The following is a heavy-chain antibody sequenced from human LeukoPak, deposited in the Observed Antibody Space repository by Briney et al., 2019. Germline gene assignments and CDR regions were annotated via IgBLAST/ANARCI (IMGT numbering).Heavy chain of an antibody. V-gene: IGHV3-53*01. J-gene: IGHJ4*02. CDR3: ASGDGYLQPY. CDR1: GFTVSSNY. D-gene: IGHD2-21*01. CDR2: IHYDGKI. Sequence: GGSLRLSCAASGFTVSSNYMSWVRQAPGKGLEWVSIIHYDGKIRYAGSVGGRFTIYRDDSENTLFLQMNSLRVDDTAVYFCASGDGYLQPYWGQGTLVTVSS.